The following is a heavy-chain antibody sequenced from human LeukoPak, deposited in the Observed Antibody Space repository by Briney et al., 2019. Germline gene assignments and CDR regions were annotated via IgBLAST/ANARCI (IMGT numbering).Heavy chain of an antibody. D-gene: IGHD3-3*01. V-gene: IGHV1-2*02. Sequence: ASVKVSCKTSGYTFTGYYLQWVRQAPGQGLEWMGWINPNSGGTNFARKFQGRVTMTRDTSISTAYMELSRLRSDDTAVYYCARDTYYYDFWSSYYNIDYWGQGTLVTVSS. CDR1: GYTFTGYY. CDR2: INPNSGGT. CDR3: ARDTYYYDFWSSYYNIDY. J-gene: IGHJ4*02.